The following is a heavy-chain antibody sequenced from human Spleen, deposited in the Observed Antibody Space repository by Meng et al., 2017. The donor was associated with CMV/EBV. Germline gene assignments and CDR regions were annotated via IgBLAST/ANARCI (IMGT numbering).Heavy chain of an antibody. Sequence: YTFTGFYIHWVRQAPGLGLEWMGYVDPTSGGTHYAQKFQGRVTMTRDTTISTAYMELTRLKSDDTAVYFCARKMTMVANYDYYGMDVWGQGTTVTVSS. J-gene: IGHJ6*02. CDR1: YTFTGFY. V-gene: IGHV1-2*02. D-gene: IGHD4/OR15-4a*01. CDR3: ARKMTMVANYDYYGMDV. CDR2: VDPTSGGT.